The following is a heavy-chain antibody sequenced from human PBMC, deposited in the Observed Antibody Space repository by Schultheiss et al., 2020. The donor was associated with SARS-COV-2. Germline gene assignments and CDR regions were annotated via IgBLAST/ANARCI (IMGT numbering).Heavy chain of an antibody. CDR1: GYSISSGYY. V-gene: IGHV4-61*01. CDR3: ASRTVTKPSYYYYGMDV. D-gene: IGHD4-17*01. CDR2: IYYSGST. J-gene: IGHJ6*02. Sequence: SETLSLTCAVSGYSISSGYYWGWIRQPPGKGLEWIGYIYYSGSTNYNPSLKSRVTISVDTSKNQFSLKLSSVTAADTAVYYCASRTVTKPSYYYYGMDVWGQGTTVTVSS.